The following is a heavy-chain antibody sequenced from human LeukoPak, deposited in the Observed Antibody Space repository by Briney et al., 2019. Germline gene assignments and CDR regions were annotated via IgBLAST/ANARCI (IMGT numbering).Heavy chain of an antibody. Sequence: GSLRLSCAASGFTFSDYYMSWIRQAPGKGLEWVSYISSSGSTIYYADSVKGRFTISRDNAKNSLYLQMNSLRAEDTAVYYCARDPPSSPHQPLPFYYYYYGMDVWGQGTTVTVSS. D-gene: IGHD2-2*01. CDR2: ISSSGSTI. V-gene: IGHV3-11*01. J-gene: IGHJ6*02. CDR3: ARDPPSSPHQPLPFYYYYYGMDV. CDR1: GFTFSDYY.